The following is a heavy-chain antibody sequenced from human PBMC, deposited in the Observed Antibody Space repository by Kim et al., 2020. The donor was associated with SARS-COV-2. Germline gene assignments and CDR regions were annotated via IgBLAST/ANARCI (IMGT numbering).Heavy chain of an antibody. D-gene: IGHD4-17*01. CDR1: GYTFTDYV. V-gene: IGHV1-2*02. Sequence: ASVKVSCKASGYTFTDYVIHWVRQAPGQGLEWIGKINTRSGDPTYAQKFQGRVTMTRDTSINTVYMELSSLISYDTAVFYCARDVDYGRNWGSSWYFDGWGRGTLVTVSP. J-gene: IGHJ2*01. CDR2: INTRSGDP. CDR3: ARDVDYGRNWGSSWYFDG.